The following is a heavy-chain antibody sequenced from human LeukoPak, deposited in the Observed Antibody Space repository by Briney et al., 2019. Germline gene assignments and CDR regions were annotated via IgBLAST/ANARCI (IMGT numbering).Heavy chain of an antibody. CDR3: ASPNMGAASY. J-gene: IGHJ4*02. V-gene: IGHV4-39*01. CDR1: GVSISSSYSY. Sequence: SETLSLTCTVSGVSISSSYSYWGWIRQPPGMGLEWIGSIYYTGNTYYNASLKSQVSISIDTSKNQFSLKLTSVTAADTAVYYCASPNMGAASYWGQGTLVTVSS. D-gene: IGHD1-26*01. CDR2: IYYTGNT.